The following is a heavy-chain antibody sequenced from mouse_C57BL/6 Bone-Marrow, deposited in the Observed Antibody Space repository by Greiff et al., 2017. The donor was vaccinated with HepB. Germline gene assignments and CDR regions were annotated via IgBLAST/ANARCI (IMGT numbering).Heavy chain of an antibody. V-gene: IGHV1-66*01. D-gene: IGHD1-1*01. Sequence: VQLQQSGPELVKPGASVKISCKASGYSFTSYYIHWVKQRPGQGLEWIGWIYPGSGNTKYNEKFKGKATLTADTSSSTAYMQLSSLTSEDSAVYYCARAGVITTVVERYFDVWGTGTTVTVSS. CDR2: IYPGSGNT. CDR1: GYSFTSYY. CDR3: ARAGVITTVVERYFDV. J-gene: IGHJ1*03.